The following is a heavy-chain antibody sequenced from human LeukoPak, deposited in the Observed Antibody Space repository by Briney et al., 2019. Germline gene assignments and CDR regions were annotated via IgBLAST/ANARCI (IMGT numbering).Heavy chain of an antibody. D-gene: IGHD2-2*01. V-gene: IGHV1-8*01. CDR2: MNPNSGNT. J-gene: IGHJ6*02. CDR3: AKVAPPQCSGSSCQPAFYYYYGMDV. Sequence: ASVKVSCKASGYTFTSYDINWVRQATGQGLEWMGWMNPNSGNTGYAQKFQGRVTMTRNTSISTAYMELSSLRAEDTAVYYCAKVAPPQCSGSSCQPAFYYYYGMDVWGQGTTVTVSS. CDR1: GYTFTSYD.